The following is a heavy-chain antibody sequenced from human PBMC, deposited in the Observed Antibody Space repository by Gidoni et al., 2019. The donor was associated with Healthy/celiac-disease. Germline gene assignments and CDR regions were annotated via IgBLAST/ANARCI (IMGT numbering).Heavy chain of an antibody. CDR2: IKQDGSEK. CDR3: ARGNDDFWSGYIDY. CDR1: GFTFSSYW. J-gene: IGHJ4*02. D-gene: IGHD3-3*01. V-gene: IGHV3-7*03. Sequence: EVQLVESGGGLVHPGGSLRLSCAASGFTFSSYWMSWVRQAPGKGLEWVANIKQDGSEKYYVDAVKGRFTISRDKAKNSLYLQMNSLRAEDTAVYYCARGNDDFWSGYIDYWGQGTLVTVSS.